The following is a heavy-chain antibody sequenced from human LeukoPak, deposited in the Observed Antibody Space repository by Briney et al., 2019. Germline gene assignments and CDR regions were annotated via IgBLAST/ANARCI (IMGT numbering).Heavy chain of an antibody. CDR2: IKQDGSEK. D-gene: IGHD3-10*01. Sequence: GGSLRLSCAVSGFTFNNYWMSWVRQAPGKGLEWVANIKQDGSEKYYVDSVKGRFTIPRDNTKNSLYLQMNSLRAEDTAVYYCARDRVYGMDVWGQGTTVTVSS. J-gene: IGHJ6*02. V-gene: IGHV3-7*01. CDR1: GFTFNNYW. CDR3: ARDRVYGMDV.